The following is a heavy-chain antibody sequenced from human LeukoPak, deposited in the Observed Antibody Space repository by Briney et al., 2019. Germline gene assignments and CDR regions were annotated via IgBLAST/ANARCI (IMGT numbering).Heavy chain of an antibody. D-gene: IGHD6-13*01. V-gene: IGHV4-59*08. CDR3: ATSSSWYVY. J-gene: IGHJ4*02. CDR1: GGSISSYY. Sequence: SETLSLTCTVSGGSISSYYWSWIRQPPGKGLEWIGYIYYSGSTNYNPSLESRVTISVDTSKNQFSLKLSSVTAADTAVYYCATSSSWYVYWGQGTLVTVSS. CDR2: IYYSGST.